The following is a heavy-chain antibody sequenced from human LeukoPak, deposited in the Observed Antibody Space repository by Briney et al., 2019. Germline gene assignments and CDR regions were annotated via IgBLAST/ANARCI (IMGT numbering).Heavy chain of an antibody. J-gene: IGHJ4*02. CDR3: ARDSGSSPTFDY. Sequence: SETLSLTCTVSGGSISNSFWSWIRQPPGKGLEWIAYIYYTGNTKYNPSLKSRVTISVDTSKNQFSLRLSSVTAEDTAVYYCARDSGSSPTFDYWGQGTLVTVFS. CDR1: GGSISNSF. D-gene: IGHD1-26*01. V-gene: IGHV4-59*01. CDR2: IYYTGNT.